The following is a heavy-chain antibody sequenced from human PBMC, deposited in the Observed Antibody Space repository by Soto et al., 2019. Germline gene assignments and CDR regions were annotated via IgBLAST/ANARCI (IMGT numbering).Heavy chain of an antibody. CDR1: GGSISSSSYY. CDR3: ARRVGSGWQYDAFDI. Sequence: SETLSLTCTVSGGSISSSSYYWGWIRQPPGKGLEWIGSIYYSGSTYYNPSLKSRVTISVDTSKNQFSLKLSSVTAADTAVYYCARRVGSGWQYDAFDIWGQGTMVTVSS. V-gene: IGHV4-39*01. D-gene: IGHD6-19*01. J-gene: IGHJ3*02. CDR2: IYYSGST.